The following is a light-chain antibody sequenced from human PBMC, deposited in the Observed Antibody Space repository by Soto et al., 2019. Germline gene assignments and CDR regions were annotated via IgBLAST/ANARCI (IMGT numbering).Light chain of an antibody. V-gene: IGLV2-14*03. CDR2: NVN. CDR1: SGDVGGYDY. Sequence: QSALTQVASVSGSPGQSITISCTGTSGDVGGYDYVSWYQQHPGKAPKLMIYNVNYRPSGVSNRFAASKSGNTASLTISGLQAEDEGNFYFSLYTSTNTVVFGGGTKLTVL. CDR3: SLYTSTNTVV. J-gene: IGLJ2*01.